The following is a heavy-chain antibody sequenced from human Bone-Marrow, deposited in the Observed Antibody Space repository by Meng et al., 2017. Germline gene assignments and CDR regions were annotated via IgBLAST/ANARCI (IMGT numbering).Heavy chain of an antibody. Sequence: GESLKISCAASGFTFSSYAMHWVRQAPGKGLEWVAVISYDGSNKYYADSVKGRFTISRDNSKNTPYLQMNSLRAEDTAVYYCANDPYDSSGYYYVNAFDIWGQGTMVTVSS. CDR3: ANDPYDSSGYYYVNAFDI. CDR2: ISYDGSNK. J-gene: IGHJ3*02. CDR1: GFTFSSYA. D-gene: IGHD3-22*01. V-gene: IGHV3-30-3*02.